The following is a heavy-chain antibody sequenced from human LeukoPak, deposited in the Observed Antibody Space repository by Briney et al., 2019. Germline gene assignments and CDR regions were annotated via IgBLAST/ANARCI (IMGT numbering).Heavy chain of an antibody. D-gene: IGHD3-22*01. CDR3: ARGLGDYYDSSGYYPL. V-gene: IGHV4-34*01. Sequence: GSTNYNPSLKSRVTISVDTSKNQFSLKLSSVTAADTAVYYCARGLGDYYDSSGYYPLWGQGTLVTASS. CDR2: GST. J-gene: IGHJ4*02.